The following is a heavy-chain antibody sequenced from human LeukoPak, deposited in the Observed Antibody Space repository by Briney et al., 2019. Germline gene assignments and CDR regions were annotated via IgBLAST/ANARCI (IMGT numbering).Heavy chain of an antibody. V-gene: IGHV3-33*01. D-gene: IGHD2-15*01. CDR2: IWYDGSNK. Sequence: HPGGPLRLSGAESGFTCSSYGRHWLRQAPGKGLGWVAVIWYDGSNKYYAVSVRGRFTIFRDNSKNTLYLQMNGLTPEDTAVYYCTRHSDQYCSGANCYVYNFYGLDVWGRGTTVTVSS. CDR3: TRHSDQYCSGANCYVYNFYGLDV. J-gene: IGHJ6*02. CDR1: GFTCSSYG.